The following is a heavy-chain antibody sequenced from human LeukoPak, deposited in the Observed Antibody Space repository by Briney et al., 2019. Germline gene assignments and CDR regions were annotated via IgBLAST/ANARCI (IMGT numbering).Heavy chain of an antibody. D-gene: IGHD2-2*01. Sequence: ASVKVSCKASGYTFTSYGISWVRQAPGQGLEWMGWISAYNGNTNYAQKLQGRVTMTTNTSTSTAYMELRSLRSDDTAVYYCARDFAHIVVVPAAHYNWFDPWGQGTLVTVSS. CDR3: ARDFAHIVVVPAAHYNWFDP. J-gene: IGHJ5*02. CDR2: ISAYNGNT. V-gene: IGHV1-18*01. CDR1: GYTFTSYG.